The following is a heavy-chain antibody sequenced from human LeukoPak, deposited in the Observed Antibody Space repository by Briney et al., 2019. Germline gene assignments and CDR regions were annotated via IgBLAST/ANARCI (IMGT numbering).Heavy chain of an antibody. Sequence: KPSETLSLTCTVAGGSISSGSYYWSWMRQPAGKGLEWIGRIYTSGSTNYNPSLKSRVTISVDTSKNHFYLKLSSVTAADTAVYYCARDIGGASAAGTWWFDPWGQGTLVTVSS. V-gene: IGHV4-61*02. D-gene: IGHD6-13*01. CDR2: IYTSGST. CDR3: ARDIGGASAAGTWWFDP. J-gene: IGHJ5*02. CDR1: GGSISSGSYY.